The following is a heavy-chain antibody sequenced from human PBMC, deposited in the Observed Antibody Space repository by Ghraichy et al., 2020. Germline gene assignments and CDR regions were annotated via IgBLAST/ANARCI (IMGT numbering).Heavy chain of an antibody. J-gene: IGHJ3*02. D-gene: IGHD5-24*01. V-gene: IGHV4-59*01. CDR3: ASFRDGYNKYGAFDI. CDR1: GGSISSYY. Sequence: SETLSLTCTVSGGSISSYYWSWIRQPPGKGLEWIGYIYYSGSTNYNPSLKSRVTISVDTSKNQFSLKLSSVTAADTAVYYCASFRDGYNKYGAFDIWGQGTMVTVSS. CDR2: IYYSGST.